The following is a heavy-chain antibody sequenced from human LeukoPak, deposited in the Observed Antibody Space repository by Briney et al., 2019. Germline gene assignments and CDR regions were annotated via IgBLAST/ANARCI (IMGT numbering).Heavy chain of an antibody. J-gene: IGHJ6*03. CDR3: ARVLYCSSTSCYANYYYYMDV. CDR1: GFTFSSYW. V-gene: IGHV3-7*01. Sequence: AGGSLRLSCAASGFTFSSYWMSRVRQAPGKGLEWVANIKQDGSEKYYVDSVKGRFTISRDNAKNSLYLQMNSLRAEDTAVYYCARVLYCSSTSCYANYYYYMDVWGKGTTVTVSS. D-gene: IGHD2-2*01. CDR2: IKQDGSEK.